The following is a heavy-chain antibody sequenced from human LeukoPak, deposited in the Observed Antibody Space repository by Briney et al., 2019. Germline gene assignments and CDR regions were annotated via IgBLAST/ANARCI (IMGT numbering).Heavy chain of an antibody. D-gene: IGHD6-6*01. V-gene: IGHV3-23*01. CDR1: GFTFNIYY. CDR2: IHGNDGTT. CDR3: AKGDHSSSLISHYGMDV. J-gene: IGHJ6*02. Sequence: PGGSLRLSCVASGFTFNIYYMTWVRQTPGKGLEWVSTIHGNDGTTYYADSVKGRFTISRDNSKNTLYVQMNSLRAEDTAVYYCAKGDHSSSLISHYGMDVWGQGTTVTVSS.